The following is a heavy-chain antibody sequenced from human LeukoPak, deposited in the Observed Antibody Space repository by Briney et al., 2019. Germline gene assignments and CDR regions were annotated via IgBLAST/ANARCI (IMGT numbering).Heavy chain of an antibody. J-gene: IGHJ6*03. Sequence: PSETLSLTCAVYGGSFSGYYWSWIRRPPGKGLEWIGEINHSGSTNYNPSLKSRVTISVDTSKNQFSLKLSSVTAADTAVYYCARGHTARPGNFYYYYYYMDVWGKGTTVTVSS. V-gene: IGHV4-34*01. CDR3: ARGHTARPGNFYYYYYYMDV. D-gene: IGHD6-6*01. CDR2: INHSGST. CDR1: GGSFSGYY.